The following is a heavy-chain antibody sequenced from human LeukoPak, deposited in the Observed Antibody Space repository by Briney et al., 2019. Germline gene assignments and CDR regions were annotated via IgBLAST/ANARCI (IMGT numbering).Heavy chain of an antibody. V-gene: IGHV4-30-4*08. J-gene: IGHJ3*02. CDR1: GGSISSGDYY. Sequence: SETLSLTCTVSGGSISSGDYYWSWIRQPPGKGLEWIGYIYYSGSTYYNPSLKSRVTISVDTSKNQFSLKLSSVTAADTAVYYCARRGYYDSSGHPSGAFDIWGQGTVVTVSS. D-gene: IGHD3-22*01. CDR2: IYYSGST. CDR3: ARRGYYDSSGHPSGAFDI.